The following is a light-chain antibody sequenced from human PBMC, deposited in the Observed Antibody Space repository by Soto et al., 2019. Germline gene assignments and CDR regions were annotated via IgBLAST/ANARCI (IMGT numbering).Light chain of an antibody. Sequence: QPVLTQPPSVSGAPGQRVTISCTGGSSNIGAGYNVHWYQQLPGTAPQLLIYGNNNRPSGVPDRFSVSKSGTSASLAITGLQTEDEADYYCQSFDSSLSGYVFGTGTKLTV. CDR2: GNN. CDR3: QSFDSSLSGYV. J-gene: IGLJ1*01. CDR1: SSNIGAGYN. V-gene: IGLV1-40*01.